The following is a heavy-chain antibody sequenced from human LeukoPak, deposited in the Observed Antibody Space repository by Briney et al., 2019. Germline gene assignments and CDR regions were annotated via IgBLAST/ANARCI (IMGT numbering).Heavy chain of an antibody. D-gene: IGHD1-26*01. J-gene: IGHJ3*02. CDR1: GFTFSSYW. CDR3: ARVDGGTYGNDAFDI. CDR2: INSDGSST. Sequence: GGSLRLSCAASGFTFSSYWMYWVRQAPGKGLVCVSRINSDGSSTSYADSVKGRFTISRDNAKNTLYLQMNILRADDTAVYYCARVDGGTYGNDAFDIWGQGTMVTVSS. V-gene: IGHV3-74*01.